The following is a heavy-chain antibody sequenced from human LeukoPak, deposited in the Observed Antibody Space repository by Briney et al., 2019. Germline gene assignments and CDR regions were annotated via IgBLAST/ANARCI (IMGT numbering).Heavy chain of an antibody. D-gene: IGHD2-2*01. J-gene: IGHJ4*02. CDR1: GFTFSTYS. V-gene: IGHV3-21*01. Sequence: PGGSLRLSCAASGFTFSTYSMNWVRQAPGKGLEWVSSISSSSSYIYYADSVKGRFTISRDNAKNSLYLQMNSLRAEDTAVYYCARGWPIVVVPAAMPYWGQGTLVTVSS. CDR2: ISSSSSYI. CDR3: ARGWPIVVVPAAMPY.